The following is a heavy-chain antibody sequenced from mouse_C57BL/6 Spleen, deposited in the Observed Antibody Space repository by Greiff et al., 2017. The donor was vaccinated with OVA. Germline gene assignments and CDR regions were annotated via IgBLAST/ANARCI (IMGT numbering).Heavy chain of an antibody. CDR1: GYTFTSYW. CDR2: IDPSDSYT. D-gene: IGHD2-5*01. J-gene: IGHJ4*01. V-gene: IGHV1-50*01. Sequence: QVQLQQPGAELVKPGASVKLSCKASGYTFTSYWMQWVKQRPGQGLEWIGEIDPSDSYTNYNQKFKGKATLTVDTSSSTAYMQLSSLTSEDSAVYYCARKLYYSNYHAMDYWGQGTSVTVSS. CDR3: ARKLYYSNYHAMDY.